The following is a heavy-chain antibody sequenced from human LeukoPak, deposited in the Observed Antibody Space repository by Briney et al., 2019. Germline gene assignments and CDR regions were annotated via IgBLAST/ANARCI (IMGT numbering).Heavy chain of an antibody. J-gene: IGHJ2*01. V-gene: IGHV3-74*01. CDR3: TTQDCSSTSCYAGYFDL. CDR1: GFTFSIYW. Sequence: PGGSLRLSCAASGFTFSIYWMHWVRQAPGKGLVWVSRINSDGSSTSYADSVKGRFTISRDNAKNTLYLQMNSLKTEDTAVYYCTTQDCSSTSCYAGYFDLWGRGTLVTVSS. CDR2: INSDGSST. D-gene: IGHD2-2*01.